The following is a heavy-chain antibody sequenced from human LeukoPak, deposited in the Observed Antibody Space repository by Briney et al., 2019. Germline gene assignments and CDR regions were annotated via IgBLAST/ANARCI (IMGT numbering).Heavy chain of an antibody. CDR2: INPSGGST. CDR1: GYTFTSYD. CDR3: ASWFGENDALDI. V-gene: IGHV1-46*01. J-gene: IGHJ3*02. Sequence: ASVKVSCKASGYTFTSYDINWVRQAPGRGLEWMGIINPSGGSTRYAQKFQGRVTMTRDTSTSTVYMELKRLRSEDTAVYYCASWFGENDALDIWGQGTMVTVSS. D-gene: IGHD3-10*01.